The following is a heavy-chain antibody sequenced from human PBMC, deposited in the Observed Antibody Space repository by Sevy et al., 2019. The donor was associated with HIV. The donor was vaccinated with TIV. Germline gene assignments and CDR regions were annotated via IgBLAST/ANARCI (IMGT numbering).Heavy chain of an antibody. D-gene: IGHD5-18*01. CDR1: GFTFSNYA. CDR3: VKEVSEYSYSDY. Sequence: GGSLRLSCAASGFTFSNYAMSWVRQTPGKGLEWVSAISGSAHRTYDTDCVKGRFTISRDNSKNMLFLQMNSLRAEDTAVYYCVKEVSEYSYSDYWGQGTLVTVSS. J-gene: IGHJ4*02. V-gene: IGHV3-23*01. CDR2: ISGSAHRT.